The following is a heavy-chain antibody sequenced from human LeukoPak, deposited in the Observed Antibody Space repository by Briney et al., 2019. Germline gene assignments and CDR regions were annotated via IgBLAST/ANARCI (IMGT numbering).Heavy chain of an antibody. J-gene: IGHJ4*02. V-gene: IGHV3-30-3*01. Sequence: GRSLRLSCAASGFTFSSYAMPWVRQAPGKGLEWVAVISYDGSNKYYADSVKGRFTISRDNSKNTLYLQMNSLRAEDTAVYYCARAPTTVTTNDYWGQGTLVTVSS. D-gene: IGHD4-17*01. CDR3: ARAPTTVTTNDY. CDR2: ISYDGSNK. CDR1: GFTFSSYA.